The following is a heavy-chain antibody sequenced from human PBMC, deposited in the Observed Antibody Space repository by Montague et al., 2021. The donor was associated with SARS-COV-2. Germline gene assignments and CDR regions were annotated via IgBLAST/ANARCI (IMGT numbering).Heavy chain of an antibody. CDR3: ASDRIWRTIFWRHYYYGMDV. Sequence: SLILSFAASGFTFSSYAMPWVRQSPCKGLAWVAVISYDGSNKYYADSLKGRFTISRDNSKNTLYLQMNSLRAEDTAVYYCASDRIWRTIFWRHYYYGMDVWGQGTTVTVSS. CDR1: GFTFSSYA. J-gene: IGHJ6*02. D-gene: IGHD3-9*01. CDR2: ISYDGSNK. V-gene: IGHV3-30-3*01.